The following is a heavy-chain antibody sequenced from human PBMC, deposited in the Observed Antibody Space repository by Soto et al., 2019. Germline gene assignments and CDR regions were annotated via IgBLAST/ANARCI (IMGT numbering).Heavy chain of an antibody. CDR3: ARAPILVSVTLHENYFDS. Sequence: GASVKVSCNASGGTFSNSCISWVRQAPGQGLEWMGGIIPIFDTTNYAQKLQGRITIIADESTNTVYMELSNLRSADTGVYYCARAPILVSVTLHENYFDSWGQGTPGTVSS. D-gene: IGHD2-21*02. CDR1: GGTFSNSC. CDR2: IIPIFDTT. J-gene: IGHJ4*02. V-gene: IGHV1-69*13.